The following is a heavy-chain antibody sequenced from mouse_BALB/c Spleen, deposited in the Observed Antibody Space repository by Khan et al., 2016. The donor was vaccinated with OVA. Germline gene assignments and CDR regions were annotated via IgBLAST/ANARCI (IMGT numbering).Heavy chain of an antibody. CDR2: ISNGGGST. Sequence: EVELVESGGGLVQPGGSLKLSCATSGFTFSDYFMYWVRQTPEKRLEWVAYISNGGGSTYHPDTVKGRFTISRDNAKNTLYLQMSRLKSEDTAMYFCARGTTVGAFDYWGQGTTLTVSS. D-gene: IGHD1-1*01. CDR1: GFTFSDYF. CDR3: ARGTTVGAFDY. J-gene: IGHJ2*01. V-gene: IGHV5-12*02.